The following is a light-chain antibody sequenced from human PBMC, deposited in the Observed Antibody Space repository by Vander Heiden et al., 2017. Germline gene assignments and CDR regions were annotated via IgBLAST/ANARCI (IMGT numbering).Light chain of an antibody. Sequence: DIQMTQSPSSLSASVGDRVTITCRASQSISSYLNWYQQKPGKAPKLLIYAASSLQSGVPSRFSGSGSGTDFTLTISSLQPEDFATYYCQQIDSTPIFTFGHGTKVDIK. CDR3: QQIDSTPIFT. J-gene: IGKJ3*01. CDR2: AAS. CDR1: QSISSY. V-gene: IGKV1-39*01.